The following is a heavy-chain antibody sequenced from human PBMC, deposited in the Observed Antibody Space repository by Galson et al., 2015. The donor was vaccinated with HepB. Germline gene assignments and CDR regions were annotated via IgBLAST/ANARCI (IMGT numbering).Heavy chain of an antibody. CDR3: AKDRSGFYASGSSDY. CDR2: IRSDESQK. D-gene: IGHD3-10*01. V-gene: IGHV3-30*02. Sequence: HWVRQAPGKGLQWVAFIRSDESQKFYGDSVKGRFTISRDNFKNTLYLQLKSLTAEDTAVYYCAKDRSGFYASGSSDYWGQGTVVTVSS. J-gene: IGHJ4*02.